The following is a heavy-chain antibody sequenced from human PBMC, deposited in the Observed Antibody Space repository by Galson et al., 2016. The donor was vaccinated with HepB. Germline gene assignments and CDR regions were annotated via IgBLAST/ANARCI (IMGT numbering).Heavy chain of an antibody. CDR3: ARGHVYGSGSYYPDY. CDR2: INTNSGGA. CDR1: GYIFSGYY. D-gene: IGHD3-10*01. V-gene: IGHV1-2*02. Sequence: SVKVSCKASGYIFSGYYIYWVRQAPGEGLQWMGWINTNSGGASSAQMFQGRVPMTRDTSISTASMELTRLTSDDTAVYYCARGHVYGSGSYYPDYWGQGTLVTVSS. J-gene: IGHJ4*02.